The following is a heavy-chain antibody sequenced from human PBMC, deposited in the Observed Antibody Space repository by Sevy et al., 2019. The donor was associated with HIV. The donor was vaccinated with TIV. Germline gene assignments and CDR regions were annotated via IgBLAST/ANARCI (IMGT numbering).Heavy chain of an antibody. Sequence: GGSLRLSCAASGFTFSSYWMSWVRQAPGKGLEWVANIKQDGSEKYCVDSVKGRFTISRVNAKNSLYLQMNSLRAEDTAVYYCARVMATGSFDYWGQGTLVTVSS. V-gene: IGHV3-7*01. CDR1: GFTFSSYW. CDR2: IKQDGSEK. J-gene: IGHJ4*02. D-gene: IGHD5-12*01. CDR3: ARVMATGSFDY.